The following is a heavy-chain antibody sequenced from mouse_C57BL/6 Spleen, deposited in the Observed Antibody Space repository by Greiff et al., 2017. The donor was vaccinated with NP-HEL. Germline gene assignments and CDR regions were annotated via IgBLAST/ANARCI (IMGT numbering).Heavy chain of an antibody. J-gene: IGHJ2*01. CDR1: GFSLTSYG. V-gene: IGHV2-2*01. D-gene: IGHD2-1*01. CDR3: ASVYYGNLDY. Sequence: QVQLKESGPGLVQPSQSLSITCTVSGFSLTSYGVHWVRQSPGKGLEWLGVIWSGGSTDYNAAFISRLSISKDNSKSQVFFKMNSLQADDTAIYYCASVYYGNLDYWGQGTTLTVSS. CDR2: IWSGGST.